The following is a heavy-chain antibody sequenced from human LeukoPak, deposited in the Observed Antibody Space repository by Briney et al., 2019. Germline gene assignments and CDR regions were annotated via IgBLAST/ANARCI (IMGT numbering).Heavy chain of an antibody. CDR2: IYDSGST. CDR3: ARGVVGATGFDY. V-gene: IGHV4-38-2*02. CDR1: GYSISSGYY. J-gene: IGHJ4*02. D-gene: IGHD1-26*01. Sequence: SETLSLTCTVSGYSISSGYYWGWIRQPPGKGLEWIGSIYDSGSTYYNPSLKSRVTISVDTSKNQFSLQLNSVTPEDTAVYYCARGVVGATGFDYWGQGTLVTVSS.